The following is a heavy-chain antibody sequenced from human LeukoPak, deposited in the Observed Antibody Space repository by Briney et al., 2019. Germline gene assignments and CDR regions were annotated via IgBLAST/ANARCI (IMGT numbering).Heavy chain of an antibody. CDR1: GGSFSGYY. V-gene: IGHV4-34*01. CDR3: ARVRYVVVVAATAADDAFDI. D-gene: IGHD2-15*01. Sequence: PSETLSLTCAVYGGSFSGYYWSWIRQPPGKGLEWIGEINHSGSTNYNPSLKSRVTISVDTSKNQFSLKLSSVTAADTAVYYCARVRYVVVVAATAADDAFDIWGQGTMATVSS. J-gene: IGHJ3*02. CDR2: INHSGST.